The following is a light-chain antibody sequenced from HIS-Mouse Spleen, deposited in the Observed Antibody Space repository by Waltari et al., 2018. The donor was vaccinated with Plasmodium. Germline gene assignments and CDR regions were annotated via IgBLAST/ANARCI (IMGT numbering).Light chain of an antibody. CDR2: EDS. CDR1: ALPYKY. V-gene: IGLV3-10*01. CDR3: YSTDSSGNHRV. Sequence: SYELTQPPSVSVSPGQTARITCSPDALPYKYASWYQHKSGQAHGLVIYEDSKRPSGIPERFSGSSSGTMATLTISGAQVEDEADYYCYSTDSSGNHRVFGGGTKLTVL. J-gene: IGLJ3*02.